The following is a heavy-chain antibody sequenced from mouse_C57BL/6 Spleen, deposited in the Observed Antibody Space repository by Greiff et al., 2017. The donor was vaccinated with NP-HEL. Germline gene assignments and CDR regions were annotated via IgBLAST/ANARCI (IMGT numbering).Heavy chain of an antibody. CDR3: ARYKDPTGFAD. J-gene: IGHJ3*01. Sequence: EVMLVESGGGLVQPGGSLSLSCAASGFTFTDYYMSWVRQPPGKALEWLGFIRNKANGYTTEYSASVKGRFTISRDTSQSILYLQMNALRAEDSATYDCARYKDPTGFADWGQGTLVTVSA. V-gene: IGHV7-3*01. CDR1: GFTFTDYY. CDR2: IRNKANGYTT.